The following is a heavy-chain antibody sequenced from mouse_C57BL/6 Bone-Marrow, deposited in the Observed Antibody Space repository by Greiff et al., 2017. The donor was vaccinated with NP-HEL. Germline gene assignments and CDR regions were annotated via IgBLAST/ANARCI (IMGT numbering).Heavy chain of an antibody. Sequence: QVQLQQPGAELVMPGASVKLSCKASGYTFTSYWMHWVKQRPGQGLEWIGEIDPSDSYTNYNQKFKGKSTLTVDKSSSTAYMQLSSLTSEDSAVYHRARRTVVAPYWYFDVWGTGTTVTVSS. CDR3: ARRTVVAPYWYFDV. D-gene: IGHD1-1*01. CDR2: IDPSDSYT. CDR1: GYTFTSYW. V-gene: IGHV1-69*01. J-gene: IGHJ1*03.